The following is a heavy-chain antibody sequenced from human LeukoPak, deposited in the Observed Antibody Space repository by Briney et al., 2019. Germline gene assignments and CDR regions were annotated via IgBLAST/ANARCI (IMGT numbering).Heavy chain of an antibody. J-gene: IGHJ4*02. D-gene: IGHD3-22*01. Sequence: SETLSLTCTVSGGSISSYYWSWIRQPPGKGLEWIGYIYYSGSTNYNPSLKSRVTISVDTSKNQFSLKLSSVTAADTAVYYCARRRNYYDSSGISVYWGQGTLVTVSS. CDR3: ARRRNYYDSSGISVY. V-gene: IGHV4-59*12. CDR1: GGSISSYY. CDR2: IYYSGST.